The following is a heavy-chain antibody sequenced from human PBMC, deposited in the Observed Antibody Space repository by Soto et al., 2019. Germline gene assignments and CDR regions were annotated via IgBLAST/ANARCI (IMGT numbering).Heavy chain of an antibody. CDR1: GFTFSDAW. V-gene: IGHV3-15*01. Sequence: GGSLRLSCAASGFTFSDAWMSWVRQAPGAGLEWVGLIKGKTEGGAIDYAAPVKARCTISRDATKNTLYLQMDSLKTKDADVYYCTRDPHSTGTKYWGQGTLVTVSS. CDR2: IKGKTEGGAI. J-gene: IGHJ4*02. D-gene: IGHD1-1*01. CDR3: TRDPHSTGTKY.